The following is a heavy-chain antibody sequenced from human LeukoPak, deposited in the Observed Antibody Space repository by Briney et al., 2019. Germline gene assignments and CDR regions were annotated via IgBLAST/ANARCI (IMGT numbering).Heavy chain of an antibody. CDR2: IYYSGST. CDR3: ARTKEDIVVVPAALFFDY. Sequence: SQTLSLTCTVSGGSISSGDYYWSWIRQPPGKGLEWIGYIYYSGSTYYNPPLKSRVTISVDTSKNQFSLKLSSVTAADTAVYYCARTKEDIVVVPAALFFDYWGQGALVTVSS. V-gene: IGHV4-30-4*01. CDR1: GGSISSGDYY. J-gene: IGHJ4*02. D-gene: IGHD2-2*01.